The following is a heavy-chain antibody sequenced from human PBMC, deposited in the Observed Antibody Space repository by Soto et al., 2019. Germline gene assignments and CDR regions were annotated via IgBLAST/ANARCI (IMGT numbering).Heavy chain of an antibody. J-gene: IGHJ6*02. D-gene: IGHD6-13*01. V-gene: IGHV1-69*04. CDR3: ARDQAAAVDYYYGMDV. CDR1: GGTFSSYA. CDR2: IIPILGIA. Sequence: SVKVSCKASGGTFSSYAISWVRQAPGLGLEWMGRIIPILGIANYAQKFQGRVTITADKSTSTAYMELSSLRSEDTAVYYCARDQAAAVDYYYGMDVWGQGTTVTVSS.